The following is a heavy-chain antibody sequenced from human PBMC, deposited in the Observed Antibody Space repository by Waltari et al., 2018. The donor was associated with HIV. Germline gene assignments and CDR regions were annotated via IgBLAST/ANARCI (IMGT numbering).Heavy chain of an antibody. D-gene: IGHD6-13*01. CDR2: INPNSGGT. J-gene: IGHJ4*02. V-gene: IGHV1-2*02. Sequence: QVQLVQSGAEVKKPGASVKVSCKASGYTFTGYYMHWVRQAPGQGLEWMGWINPNSGGTNKAQKYQDRVTMTRDTSISTAYMELSSLRSDDTAVYYCARETVAAGTAADYWGQGTLVTVSS. CDR1: GYTFTGYY. CDR3: ARETVAAGTAADY.